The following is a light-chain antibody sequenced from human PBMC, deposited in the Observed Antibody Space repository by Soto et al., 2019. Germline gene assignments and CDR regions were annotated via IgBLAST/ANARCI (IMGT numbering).Light chain of an antibody. Sequence: QSALTQPRSVSGSPGQSVTISCTGTSSDVGGYNYVTWYQHHPGKAPKLMIYDVSERPSGVPDRFSASKSGNTASLTISGLQAEDEADYYCCSYAGSYTRVFGGGTQLTV. V-gene: IGLV2-11*01. CDR3: CSYAGSYTRV. CDR1: SSDVGGYNY. J-gene: IGLJ2*01. CDR2: DVS.